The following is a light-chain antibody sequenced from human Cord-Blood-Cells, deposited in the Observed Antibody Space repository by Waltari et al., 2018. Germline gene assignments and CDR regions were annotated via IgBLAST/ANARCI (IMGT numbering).Light chain of an antibody. V-gene: IGKV1-5*01. CDR1: KSISSW. CDR2: DAS. J-gene: IGKJ1*01. Sequence: DIQMTQSPSTLSAYVGDRVTITCRASKSISSWLAWYQQKPGKAPKLLIYDASSLESGVPSRFSGSGSGTEFTLTISSLQPDDFATYYCQQYNSYSGTFGQGTKVEIK. CDR3: QQYNSYSGT.